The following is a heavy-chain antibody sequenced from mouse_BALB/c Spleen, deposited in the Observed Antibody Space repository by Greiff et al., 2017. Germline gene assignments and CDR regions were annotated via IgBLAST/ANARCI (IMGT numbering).Heavy chain of an antibody. J-gene: IGHJ3*01. CDR3: ARFGYYVFAY. V-gene: IGHV1-77*01. CDR1: GYTFTDYV. CDR2: IYPGSGST. Sequence: VQLQQSGPELVKPGASAKMSCKASGYTFTDYVISWVKQRTGQGLEWIGEIYPGSGSTYYNEKFKGKATLTADKSSNTAYMQLSSLTSEDSAVYFCARFGYYVFAYWGQGTLVTVSA. D-gene: IGHD2-3*01.